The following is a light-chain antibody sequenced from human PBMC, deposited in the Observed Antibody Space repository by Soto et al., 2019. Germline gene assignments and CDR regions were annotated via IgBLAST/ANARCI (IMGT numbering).Light chain of an antibody. CDR2: EVS. Sequence: QSALTQPASVSGSPGQSITIACTGTSSDVGGYNYVSWFQQHPGKAPKLMIYEVSNRPSGVSNRFSASKSGNTASLTISGLQAKDEATYYCSSYSSSSTLVFGTGTKVTVL. CDR3: SSYSSSSTLV. J-gene: IGLJ1*01. V-gene: IGLV2-14*01. CDR1: SSDVGGYNY.